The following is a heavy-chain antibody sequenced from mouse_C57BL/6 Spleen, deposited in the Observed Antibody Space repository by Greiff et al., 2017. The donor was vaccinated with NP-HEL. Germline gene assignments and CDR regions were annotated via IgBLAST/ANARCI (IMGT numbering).Heavy chain of an antibody. D-gene: IGHD1-1*01. CDR1: GYSFTDYN. CDR2: INPNYGTT. CDR3: ARDHYYSRSDYFDY. J-gene: IGHJ2*01. Sequence: VQLQQSGPELVKPGASVKISCKASGYSFTDYNMNWVKQSNGKSLEWIGVINPNYGTTSYNQKFKGKATLTVDKSSSTAYMQLNSLTSEDAAVEYCARDHYYSRSDYFDYWGQGTTLTVSS. V-gene: IGHV1-39*01.